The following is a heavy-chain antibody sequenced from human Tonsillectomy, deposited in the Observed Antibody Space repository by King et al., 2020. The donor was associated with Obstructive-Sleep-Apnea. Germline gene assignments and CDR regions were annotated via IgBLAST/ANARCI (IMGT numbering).Heavy chain of an antibody. CDR2: IWYDGSNK. J-gene: IGHJ5*02. Sequence: VQLVESGGGVVQPGRSLRLSCAASGFTFSSYGMHWVRQAPGKGLEWVAVIWYDGSNKYYADSVKGRFTISRDNSKNTLYLQMNSLRAEDTAVYYCAGDLGGYYILTGYYLRWFDPWGQGTLVTVSS. CDR3: AGDLGGYYILTGYYLRWFDP. CDR1: GFTFSSYG. D-gene: IGHD3-9*01. V-gene: IGHV3-33*01.